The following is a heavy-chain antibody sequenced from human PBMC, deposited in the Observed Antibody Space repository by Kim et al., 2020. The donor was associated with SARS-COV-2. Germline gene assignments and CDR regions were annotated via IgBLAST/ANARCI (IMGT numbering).Heavy chain of an antibody. J-gene: IGHJ2*01. V-gene: IGHV3-66*01. CDR2: IFTDGRT. D-gene: IGHD3-22*01. Sequence: GGSLRLSCAASGFSVRNTYLSWVRQAPGKGLEWLSLIFTDGRTFYADSVKGRFTVSKDSSKDTLYLQMNSLGAADTAVYFCARGGYYDSSGQYF. CDR1: GFSVRNTY. CDR3: ARGGYYDSSGQYF.